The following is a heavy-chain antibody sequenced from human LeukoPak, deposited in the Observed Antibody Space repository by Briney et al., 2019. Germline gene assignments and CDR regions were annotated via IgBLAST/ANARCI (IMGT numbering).Heavy chain of an antibody. CDR3: ARKRAARLWGFDY. CDR2: INPNSGGT. D-gene: IGHD6-6*01. CDR1: GYTFTGYY. Sequence: ASVKVSCKASGYTFTGYYIHWVRQAPGQGLEWMGWINPNSGGTNYAQKFQGRVTMTRDTSISTAYMELSRLRSDDTAVYYCARKRAARLWGFDYWGQGTLVTVSS. J-gene: IGHJ4*02. V-gene: IGHV1-2*02.